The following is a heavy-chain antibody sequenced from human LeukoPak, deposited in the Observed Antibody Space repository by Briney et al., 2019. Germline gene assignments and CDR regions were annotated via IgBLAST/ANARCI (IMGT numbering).Heavy chain of an antibody. Sequence: ASVKVSCKASGYTFTGYYMHWVRQAPGQGLEWMGWINPNSGGTNYAQKFQGRVTMTRETSISPAYMELRRLRYDEKAVYYCARDLRGYSSSWLLDPWGQGTLVTVSS. J-gene: IGHJ5*02. CDR3: ARDLRGYSSSWLLDP. V-gene: IGHV1-2*02. CDR2: INPNSGGT. D-gene: IGHD6-13*01. CDR1: GYTFTGYY.